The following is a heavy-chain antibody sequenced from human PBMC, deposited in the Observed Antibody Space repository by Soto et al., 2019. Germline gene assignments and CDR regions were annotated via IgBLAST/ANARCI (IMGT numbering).Heavy chain of an antibody. CDR2: TYYRSRWFN. Sequence: SQTRSLTCAISGASVSSNSSTWDWIRHSPSRGLEWLGRTYYRSRWFNDYAGSVKGRITINPDTSNNQFSLQLTSLSPDDTAVYYCARLRGDSWFDFWGQGTRVTVSS. V-gene: IGHV6-1*01. CDR1: GASVSSNSST. J-gene: IGHJ5*01. CDR3: ARLRGDSWFDF.